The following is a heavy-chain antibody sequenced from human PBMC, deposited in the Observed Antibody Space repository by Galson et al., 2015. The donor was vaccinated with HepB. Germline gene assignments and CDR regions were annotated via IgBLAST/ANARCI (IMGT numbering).Heavy chain of an antibody. Sequence: SVKVSCKASGYTFTGYYIHWVRQAPGQGLEWMGRINPNSGGTNYAQKFQGRVTMTRDTSISTAHMELSRLRSDDTAVYYCARVGVDCSSTGCYFWFDPWGQGTLVTVSS. CDR2: INPNSGGT. CDR3: ARVGVDCSSTGCYFWFDP. V-gene: IGHV1-2*06. CDR1: GYTFTGYY. D-gene: IGHD2-2*01. J-gene: IGHJ5*02.